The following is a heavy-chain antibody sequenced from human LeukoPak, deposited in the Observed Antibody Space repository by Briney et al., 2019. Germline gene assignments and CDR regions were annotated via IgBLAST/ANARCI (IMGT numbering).Heavy chain of an antibody. V-gene: IGHV1-18*01. D-gene: IGHD5/OR15-5a*01. CDR2: ISAYNGDT. CDR3: ARCRASLRTPPYWHFDL. J-gene: IGHJ2*01. CDR1: GYTFNTYG. Sequence: ASVKVSCKASGYTFNTYGISWVRQAPGQGLEWIGWISAYNGDTNYAQKVQGRVTMTTDTSTSTVYMELRSLRSDDTAVYYCARCRASLRTPPYWHFDLWGRGTLVTVSS.